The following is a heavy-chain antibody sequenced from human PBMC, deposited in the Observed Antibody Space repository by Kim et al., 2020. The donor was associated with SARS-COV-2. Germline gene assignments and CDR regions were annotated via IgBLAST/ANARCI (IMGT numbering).Heavy chain of an antibody. D-gene: IGHD3-10*01. Sequence: AESVKGRFTISRDNSKNTLYLQMNSLRAEDTAVYYCAKDRGEKFGELPDVWGQGTTVTVSS. CDR3: AKDRGEKFGELPDV. J-gene: IGHJ6*02. V-gene: IGHV3-30*02.